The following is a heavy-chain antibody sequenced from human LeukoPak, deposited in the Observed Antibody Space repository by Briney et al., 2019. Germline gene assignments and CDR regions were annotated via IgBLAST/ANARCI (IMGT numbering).Heavy chain of an antibody. J-gene: IGHJ6*03. CDR1: GGSFSGYY. D-gene: IGHD3-3*01. Sequence: SETLSLTCAVYGGSFSGYYWSWIRQPPGKGLEWIGEINHSGSTNYNPSLKSRVTISVDTSKNQFSLKLSSVIAADTAVYYCARGPRITIFGVVIPHPMDVWGKGTTVTVSS. CDR2: INHSGST. V-gene: IGHV4-34*01. CDR3: ARGPRITIFGVVIPHPMDV.